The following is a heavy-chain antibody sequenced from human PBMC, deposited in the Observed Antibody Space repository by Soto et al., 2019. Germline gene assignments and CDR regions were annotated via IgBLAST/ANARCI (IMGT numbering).Heavy chain of an antibody. V-gene: IGHV4-31*03. CDR3: ARVNKSSGYGFDY. D-gene: IGHD3-22*01. CDR2: IYYSGST. CDR1: GGSISSGGYY. J-gene: IGHJ4*02. Sequence: NPSETLSLTCTVSGGSISSGGYYWSWIRQHPGKGLEWIGYIYYSGSTYYNPSLKSRVTISVDTSKNQLSLKLSSVTAADTAMYYCARVNKSSGYGFDYWGQGTRVTVSS.